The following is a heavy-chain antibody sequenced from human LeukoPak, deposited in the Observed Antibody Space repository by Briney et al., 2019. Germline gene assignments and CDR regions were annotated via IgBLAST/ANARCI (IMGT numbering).Heavy chain of an antibody. V-gene: IGHV4-4*07. D-gene: IGHD3-10*01. CDR3: ATTMVRGVITRDY. Sequence: PSETLSLTCTVSGGSIESYYWSWIRQPAGKGLEWIGRISASGSANYNPSLRSRVTMSVDTSRNQVSLKVNSVTAADTAVYYCATTMVRGVITRDYWGQGTLVTVSS. CDR2: ISASGSA. CDR1: GGSIESYY. J-gene: IGHJ4*02.